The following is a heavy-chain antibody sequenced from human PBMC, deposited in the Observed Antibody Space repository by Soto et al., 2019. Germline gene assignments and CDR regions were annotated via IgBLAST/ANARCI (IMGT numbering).Heavy chain of an antibody. V-gene: IGHV4-39*01. D-gene: IGHD3-10*01. J-gene: IGHJ5*02. CDR3: ARSMVRANSFDP. CDR1: GGSISSSSYY. Sequence: PSETLSLTCTVSGGSISSSSYYWGWIRQPPGKGLEWIGSIYYSGSTYYDPSLKSRVTISVDTSKNQFSLKLSSVTAADTAVYYCARSMVRANSFDPWGQGTLVTVSS. CDR2: IYYSGST.